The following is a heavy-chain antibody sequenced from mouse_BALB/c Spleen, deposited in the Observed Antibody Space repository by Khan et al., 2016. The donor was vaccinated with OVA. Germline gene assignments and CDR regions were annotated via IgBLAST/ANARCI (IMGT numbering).Heavy chain of an antibody. CDR2: IWSAGST. CDR3: ARRGYDYGRGALFAY. CDR1: GFSLTNYS. J-gene: IGHJ3*01. Sequence: QVQLKQSGPGLVQPSQSLSITCTVSGFSLTNYSVHWVRQSPGKGLEWLGVIWSAGSTDYNAAFISRLTIRKDNYRSQVFLKMNSLQPHDTAIYYFARRGYDYGRGALFAYWGQGTLVTVSA. D-gene: IGHD2-4*01. V-gene: IGHV2-2*01.